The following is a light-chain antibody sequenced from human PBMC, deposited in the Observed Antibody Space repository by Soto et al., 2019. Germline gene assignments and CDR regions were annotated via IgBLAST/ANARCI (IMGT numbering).Light chain of an antibody. V-gene: IGKV3-11*01. CDR1: QNIGNY. J-gene: IGKJ3*01. Sequence: ELTQSPATLSLSPGDTAILSCSASQNIGNYLAWYQHKPGLAPRLLIYDTSNRATGYPARFSGSGSEANFTLTISSLLPEDVGVFLCQLRANWPSEFTFGPGTRVDL. CDR2: DTS. CDR3: QLRANWPSEFT.